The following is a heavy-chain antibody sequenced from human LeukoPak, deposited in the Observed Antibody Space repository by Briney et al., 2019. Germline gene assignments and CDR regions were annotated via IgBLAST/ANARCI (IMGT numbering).Heavy chain of an antibody. V-gene: IGHV1-58*01. CDR2: IGVGGGNT. CDR1: GFTFSRSA. D-gene: IGHD4-23*01. CDR3: AAEIYGGNTDCCTFDF. J-gene: IGHJ3*01. Sequence: ASVKVSCKISGFTFSRSAVQWVRQARGQGLEWIGWIGVGGGNTNYAQRVQDRVTITRDMSTRTAYMELSSLRSEDTAVYYCAAEIYGGNTDCCTFDFWGPGTPVTVSS.